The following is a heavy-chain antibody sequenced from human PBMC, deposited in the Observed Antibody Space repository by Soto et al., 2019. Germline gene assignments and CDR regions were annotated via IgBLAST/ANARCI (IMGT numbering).Heavy chain of an antibody. CDR1: GYTFTSYG. CDR2: ISAYNGNT. V-gene: IGHV1-18*01. CDR3: ARDPAPTVVVVPAAIRGRRYGAFDI. J-gene: IGHJ3*02. Sequence: GASVKVSCKASGYTFTSYGISWVRQAPGQGLEWMGWISAYNGNTNYAQKLQGRVTMTTDTSTSTAYMEPRSLRSDDTAVYYCARDPAPTVVVVPAAIRGRRYGAFDIWGQGTMVTVSS. D-gene: IGHD2-2*01.